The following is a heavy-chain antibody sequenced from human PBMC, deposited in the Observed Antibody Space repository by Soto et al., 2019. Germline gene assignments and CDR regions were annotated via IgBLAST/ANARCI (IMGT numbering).Heavy chain of an antibody. CDR1: GGSISSSSYY. Sequence: SETLSLTCTVSGGSISSSSYYWGWIRQPPGKGMEWIGSIYCSGSTYYNTSLKSRVTISVDTSKNQFSLKLSSVTAADTAVYYFARQGVRGVIITDHPYFDYWGQGTLVTVSS. CDR3: ARQGVRGVIITDHPYFDY. D-gene: IGHD3-10*01. V-gene: IGHV4-39*01. CDR2: IYCSGST. J-gene: IGHJ4*02.